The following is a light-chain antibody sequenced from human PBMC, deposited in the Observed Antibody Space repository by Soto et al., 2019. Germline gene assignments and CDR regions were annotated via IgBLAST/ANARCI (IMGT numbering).Light chain of an antibody. CDR1: QSTSSY. CDR3: HQSYSTLPYT. Sequence: DMQMTQSPSSLSASVGDRVTITRRASQSTSSYLNWYQQKPGKAPKLLIYAASSLKSGVPSRFSGSGSGTDFSLTISSLQPEDFATYYCHQSYSTLPYTFGQGTKLEIK. V-gene: IGKV1-39*01. J-gene: IGKJ2*01. CDR2: AAS.